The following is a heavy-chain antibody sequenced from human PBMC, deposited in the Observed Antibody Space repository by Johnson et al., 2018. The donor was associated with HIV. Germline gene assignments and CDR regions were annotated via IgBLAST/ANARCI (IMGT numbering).Heavy chain of an antibody. CDR2: IYSGGST. CDR3: AKDGTMTWAFDI. J-gene: IGHJ3*02. D-gene: IGHD1-7*01. Sequence: EQLVESGGGLVQPGRSLRLSCAASGFTFSSNYMSWVRQAPGKGLEWVSVIYSGGSTHYADTVKGRFTISRDNSKNKLYLQMNSLRAGDTALYYCAKDGTMTWAFDIWGQGTMVTVSS. V-gene: IGHV3-66*01. CDR1: GFTFSSNY.